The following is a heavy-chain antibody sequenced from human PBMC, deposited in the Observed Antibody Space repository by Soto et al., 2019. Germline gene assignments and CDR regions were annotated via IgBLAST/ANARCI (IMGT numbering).Heavy chain of an antibody. CDR1: GFAFNIYA. Sequence: GGSLRLSCAASGFAFNIYAIHWVRQAPGKGLEWVAVISHDGTNRYYTDSVRGRFTISRDNSKNTVYLEMDSLRADDTAVYYCARSSGVPTPDFDYWGQGTTVTVSS. CDR2: ISHDGTNR. V-gene: IGHV3-30-3*01. J-gene: IGHJ4*02. D-gene: IGHD3-3*01. CDR3: ARSSGVPTPDFDY.